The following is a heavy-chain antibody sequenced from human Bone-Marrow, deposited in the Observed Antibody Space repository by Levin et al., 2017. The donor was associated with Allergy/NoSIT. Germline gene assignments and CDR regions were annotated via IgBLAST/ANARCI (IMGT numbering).Heavy chain of an antibody. CDR1: GFTFSSYE. Sequence: SGGSLRLSCAASGFTFSSYEMNWVRQAPGKGLEWVSYISSGGSTLYYADSVKGRFTISRDNAKNSLYLQMSSLGAEDTAVYYCARDLNKFRGIFPYYNGMDVWGQGTTVTVSS. J-gene: IGHJ6*02. CDR2: ISSGGSTL. CDR3: ARDLNKFRGIFPYYNGMDV. V-gene: IGHV3-48*03. D-gene: IGHD3-16*01.